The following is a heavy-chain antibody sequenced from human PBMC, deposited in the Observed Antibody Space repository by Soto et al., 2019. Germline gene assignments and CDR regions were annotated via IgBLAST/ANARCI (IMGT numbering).Heavy chain of an antibody. D-gene: IGHD6-19*01. CDR1: GYSFTSYW. V-gene: IGHV5-10-1*01. J-gene: IGHJ6*02. CDR3: ARLIAVAGTYYYYYGMDV. CDR2: IDPSDSYT. Sequence: GESLKISCKGSGYSFTSYWISWVRQMPGKGLEWMGRIDPSDSYTNYSPSFQGHVTISADKSISTAYLQWSSLKASDTAMYYCARLIAVAGTYYYYYGMDVWGQGTTVTVYS.